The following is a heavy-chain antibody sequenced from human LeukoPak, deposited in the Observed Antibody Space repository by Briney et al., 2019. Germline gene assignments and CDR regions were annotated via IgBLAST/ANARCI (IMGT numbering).Heavy chain of an antibody. CDR2: IYSSGST. Sequence: PSETLSLTCTVSGGSISSYFWSWLRQPPGKGLEWIGYIYSSGSTNYNPSLKSRVTISVDTSKNQFSLKLSSVTAADTAVYYCARYYSRGYYYGMDVWGQGTTVTVSS. D-gene: IGHD6-13*01. V-gene: IGHV4-59*01. CDR1: GGSISSYF. CDR3: ARYYSRGYYYGMDV. J-gene: IGHJ6*02.